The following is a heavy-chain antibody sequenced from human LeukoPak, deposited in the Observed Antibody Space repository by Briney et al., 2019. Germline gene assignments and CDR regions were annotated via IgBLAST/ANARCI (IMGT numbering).Heavy chain of an antibody. D-gene: IGHD3-10*01. CDR1: GGTFSSYA. Sequence: SVKVSCKASGGTFSSYAISWVRHAPGQGLEWMGGIIPIFGTANYAQKFQGRVTITADESTSTAYMELSSLRSEDTAVYYCARDDTMVRGVHNWGQGTLVTVSS. CDR3: ARDDTMVRGVHN. J-gene: IGHJ4*02. CDR2: IIPIFGTA. V-gene: IGHV1-69*13.